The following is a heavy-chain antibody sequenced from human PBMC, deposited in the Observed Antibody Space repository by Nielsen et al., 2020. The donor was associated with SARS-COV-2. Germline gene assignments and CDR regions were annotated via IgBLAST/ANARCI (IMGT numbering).Heavy chain of an antibody. CDR3: ARQPRSIISNWFDP. V-gene: IGHV5-10-1*01. J-gene: IGHJ5*02. CDR2: IDPTDSHT. Sequence: GESLKISCKASGFSFTNYWISWVRQMPGKGLEFMWNIDPTDSHTNYSPSFQGHVTISADKSITTSYLQWSSLEASDSAMYYCARQPRSIISNWFDPWGQGTLVTVST. D-gene: IGHD1-14*01. CDR1: GFSFTNYW.